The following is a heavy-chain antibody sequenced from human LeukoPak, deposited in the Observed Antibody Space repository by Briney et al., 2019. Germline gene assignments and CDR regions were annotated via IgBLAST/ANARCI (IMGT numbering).Heavy chain of an antibody. CDR2: IYSGGST. CDR1: GLTVTSNY. CDR3: ARVRSSGWPYHWFDP. D-gene: IGHD6-19*01. V-gene: IGHV3-66*01. Sequence: PGGSLRLSCAASGLTVTSNYMTWVRQAPGKGLEWVSLIYSGGSTYYADSVKGRFIISRDNSKNTLSLQMKSLRAEDTAVYYCARVRSSGWPYHWFDPWGQGTVVTVSS. J-gene: IGHJ5*02.